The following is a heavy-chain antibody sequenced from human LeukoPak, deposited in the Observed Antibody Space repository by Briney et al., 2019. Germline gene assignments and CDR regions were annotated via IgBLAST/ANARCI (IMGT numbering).Heavy chain of an antibody. D-gene: IGHD6-6*01. CDR1: GYTFTGYY. J-gene: IGHJ4*02. CDR3: ASCTSIAAPSDY. Sequence: GASVKVSCKASGYTFTGYYMHWVRQAPGQGLEWMGIINPSGGSTSYAQKFQGRVTMTRDMSTSTVYMELSSLRSEDTAVYYCASCTSIAAPSDYWGQGTLVTVSS. V-gene: IGHV1-46*01. CDR2: INPSGGST.